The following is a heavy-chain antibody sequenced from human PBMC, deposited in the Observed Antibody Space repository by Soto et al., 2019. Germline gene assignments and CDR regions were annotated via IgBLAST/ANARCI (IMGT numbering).Heavy chain of an antibody. CDR2: IGHSGST. V-gene: IGHV4-34*01. CDR3: GRDGGYSFDF. Sequence: PSETLSLTCAAYGGSFSGHYLSWIRQPPGKGLEWIGEIGHSGSTIYNPSLVSRVTISSGASNNQSPLKLISGTAADAAVDYCGRDGGYSFDFWGQGEPVTVSS. J-gene: IGHJ4*02. D-gene: IGHD2-15*01. CDR1: GGSFSGHY.